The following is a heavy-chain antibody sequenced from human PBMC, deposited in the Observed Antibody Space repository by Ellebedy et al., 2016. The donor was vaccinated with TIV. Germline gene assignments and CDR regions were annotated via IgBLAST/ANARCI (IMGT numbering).Heavy chain of an antibody. V-gene: IGHV1-18*01. J-gene: IGHJ3*02. CDR2: IAPYKGNT. CDR3: ARVNWNYGDAFDI. Sequence: ASVKVSCKASGYTFTSYGISWVRQAPGQGLEWMGWIAPYKGNTNYAQKFQGRVTMTTDTSTSTAYMELSSLRSEDTAVYYCARVNWNYGDAFDIWGQGTMVTVSS. D-gene: IGHD1-7*01. CDR1: GYTFTSYG.